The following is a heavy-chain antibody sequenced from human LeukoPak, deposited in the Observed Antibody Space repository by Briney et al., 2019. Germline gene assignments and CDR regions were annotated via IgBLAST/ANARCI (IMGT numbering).Heavy chain of an antibody. CDR1: GGTFSSYG. Sequence: ASVKVSCKASGGTFSSYGISWVRQAPGQGLEWMGWISAYNGNTNYAQKLQGRVTMTTDTSTSTAYMELRSLRSDDTAVYYCARVITMVRGVPYYFDYWGQGTLVTVSS. J-gene: IGHJ4*02. CDR3: ARVITMVRGVPYYFDY. CDR2: ISAYNGNT. V-gene: IGHV1-18*01. D-gene: IGHD3-10*01.